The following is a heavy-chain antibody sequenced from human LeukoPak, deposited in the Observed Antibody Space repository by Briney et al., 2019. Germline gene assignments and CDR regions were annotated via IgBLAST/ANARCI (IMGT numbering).Heavy chain of an antibody. CDR1: GFTFSSYA. J-gene: IGHJ4*02. CDR2: ISYDGSNK. D-gene: IGHD3-9*01. V-gene: IGHV3-30-3*01. Sequence: PGGFLRLSCAASGFTFSSYAMHWVRQAPGKGLEWVAVISYDGSNKYYADSVKGRFTISRDNSKNTLYLQMNSLRAEDTAVYYCARDQTDGFEGGDYWGQGTLVTVSS. CDR3: ARDQTDGFEGGDY.